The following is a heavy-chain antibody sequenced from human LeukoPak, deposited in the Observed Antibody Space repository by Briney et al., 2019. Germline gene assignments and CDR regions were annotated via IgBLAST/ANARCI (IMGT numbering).Heavy chain of an antibody. CDR2: IFHSGKT. V-gene: IGHV4-38-2*01. J-gene: IGHJ4*02. Sequence: SETLSLTCGVSGYSISSGYYWGWIRQPPGKGLEWIGSIFHSGKTYYNLSLKSRVTISVDTSKNQFSLKLTSVTAADTAVYYCARGDIPDFWGQGTLVTVSS. CDR3: ARGDIPDF. D-gene: IGHD2-21*01. CDR1: GYSISSGYY.